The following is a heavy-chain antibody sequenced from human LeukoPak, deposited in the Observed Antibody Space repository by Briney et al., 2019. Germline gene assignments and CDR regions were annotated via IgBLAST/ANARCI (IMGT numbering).Heavy chain of an antibody. J-gene: IGHJ4*02. V-gene: IGHV4-59*08. CDR1: GGSISSYY. CDR3: ARHLAASGWYDY. CDR2: IYYSGST. D-gene: IGHD6-19*01. Sequence: SETLSLTCTVSGGSISSYYWSWIRQPPGKGLGWIGYIYYSGSTNYNPSLKSRVTISVDTSKNQFSLKLSSVTAADTAVYYCARHLAASGWYDYWGQGTLVTVSS.